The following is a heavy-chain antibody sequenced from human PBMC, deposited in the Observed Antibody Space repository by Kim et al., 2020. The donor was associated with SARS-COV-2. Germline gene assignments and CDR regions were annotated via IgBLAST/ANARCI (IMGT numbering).Heavy chain of an antibody. CDR2: INHSGST. D-gene: IGHD3-16*02. Sequence: SETLSLTCAVYGGSFSGYYWSWIRQPPGKGLEWIGEINHSGSTNYNPSLKSRVTISVDTSKNQFSLKLSSVTAADTAVYYCARAFTYYDYVWGSYRYNEDATTLTYYFDYWGQGTLVTVSS. J-gene: IGHJ4*02. CDR3: ARAFTYYDYVWGSYRYNEDATTLTYYFDY. CDR1: GGSFSGYY. V-gene: IGHV4-34*01.